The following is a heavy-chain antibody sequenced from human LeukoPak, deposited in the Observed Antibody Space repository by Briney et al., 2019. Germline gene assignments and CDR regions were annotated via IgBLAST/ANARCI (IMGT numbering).Heavy chain of an antibody. V-gene: IGHV4-39*01. CDR2: IYYSGST. J-gene: IGHJ3*02. CDR1: GGSISSSSYY. CDR3: ARIDYYDSSGYFGVGAFDI. Sequence: SETLSLTCTVSGGSISSSSYYWGWLRQPPGKGLEWIVSIYYSGSTYYNPSLKSRVTISVDTSKNQFSLKLSSVTAADTAVYYCARIDYYDSSGYFGVGAFDIWGQGTMVTVSS. D-gene: IGHD3-22*01.